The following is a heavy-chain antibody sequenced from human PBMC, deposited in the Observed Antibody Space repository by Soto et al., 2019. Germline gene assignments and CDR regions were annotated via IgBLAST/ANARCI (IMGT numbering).Heavy chain of an antibody. J-gene: IGHJ5*02. Sequence: GGSLRLSCAASGFTFSDYYISWIRQAPGKGLEWISYSSSHYTKYADSVQGRFTVSRDNAKNSLFLQMNSLRHDDTAFYYCAREQQTGRVLGWFDTWGQGTLVTVSS. D-gene: IGHD1-1*01. CDR1: GFTFSDYY. CDR3: AREQQTGRVLGWFDT. V-gene: IGHV3-11*06. CDR2: SSSHYT.